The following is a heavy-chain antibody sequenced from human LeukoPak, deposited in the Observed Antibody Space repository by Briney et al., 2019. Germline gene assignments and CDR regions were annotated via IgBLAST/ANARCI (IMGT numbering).Heavy chain of an antibody. CDR3: ARARYYYDSSGYLAY. CDR2: IKQDGSEK. V-gene: IGHV3-7*01. D-gene: IGHD3-22*01. CDR1: GFTFSSYW. J-gene: IGHJ4*02. Sequence: GGSLRLSCAASGFTFSSYWMSWVRQAPGKGLEWVANIKQDGSEKYYVDSVKGRFTISRDNAKNSLYLQMNSLRAEDTAVYYCARARYYYDSSGYLAYWGQGTLVTASS.